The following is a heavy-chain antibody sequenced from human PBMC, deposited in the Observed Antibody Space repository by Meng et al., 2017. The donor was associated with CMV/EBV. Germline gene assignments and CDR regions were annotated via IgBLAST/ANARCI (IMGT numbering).Heavy chain of an antibody. CDR3: ARVERVVPAAMDVFDY. J-gene: IGHJ4*02. Sequence: ASVKVSCKASGYTFTGYYMHWVRQAPGQGLEWMGWINPSSGGTNYAQKFQGRVTMTRDTSISTAYMELSRLRSDDTAVYYCARVERVVPAAMDVFDYWGQGTLVTVSS. D-gene: IGHD2-2*01. CDR2: INPSSGGT. V-gene: IGHV1-2*02. CDR1: GYTFTGYY.